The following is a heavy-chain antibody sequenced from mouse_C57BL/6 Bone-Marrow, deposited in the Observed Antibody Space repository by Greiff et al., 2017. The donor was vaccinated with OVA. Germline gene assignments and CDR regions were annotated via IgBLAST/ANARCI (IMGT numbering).Heavy chain of an antibody. D-gene: IGHD1-1*01. CDR1: GFTFSSYA. CDR2: ISDGGSYT. V-gene: IGHV5-4*03. Sequence: EVKVEESGGGLVKPGGSLKLSCAASGFTFSSYAMSWVRQTPEKRLEWVATISDGGSYTYYPDNVKGRFTISRDNAKNNLYLQMSHLKSEDTAMYYCASPYYFSYYAMDYWGQGTSVTVSS. CDR3: ASPYYFSYYAMDY. J-gene: IGHJ4*01.